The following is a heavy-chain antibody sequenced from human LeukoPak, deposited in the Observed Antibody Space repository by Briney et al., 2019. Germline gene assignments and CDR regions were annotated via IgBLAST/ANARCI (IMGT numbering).Heavy chain of an antibody. V-gene: IGHV4-31*03. D-gene: IGHD3-22*01. Sequence: SETLSLTCTVSGGSISNGDHYWSWIRQHPGKGLEWIGHIYYSGSTYYNPSLKSRGIISVETSKNQFSLKLSSVTAADTAVYYCARVTRVYDSSGSNRLYYYYGMDVWGQGTTVTVSS. CDR2: IYYSGST. CDR1: GGSISNGDHY. J-gene: IGHJ6*02. CDR3: ARVTRVYDSSGSNRLYYYYGMDV.